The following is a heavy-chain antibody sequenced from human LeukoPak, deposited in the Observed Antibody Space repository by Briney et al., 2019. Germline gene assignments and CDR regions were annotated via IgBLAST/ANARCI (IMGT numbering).Heavy chain of an antibody. V-gene: IGHV1-3*01. CDR1: GFPFSSYW. J-gene: IGHJ4*02. CDR2: INAGNGNT. D-gene: IGHD5/OR15-5a*01. CDR3: ARGRWSTTTASYYFDS. Sequence: PGGSLRLSCVASGFPFSSYWMTWVRQAPGERLEWMGWINAGNGNTKYSQKFQGRVTITRDRSASTAYMELNSLRSEDTAVYYCARGRWSTTTASYYFDSWGQGSLVTVS.